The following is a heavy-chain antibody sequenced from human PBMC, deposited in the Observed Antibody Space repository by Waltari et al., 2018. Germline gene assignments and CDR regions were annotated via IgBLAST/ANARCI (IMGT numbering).Heavy chain of an antibody. J-gene: IGHJ6*02. CDR1: EFHFSSYS. CDR2: ISYNERNI. V-gene: IGHV3-30*04. CDR3: ARDYCDRTNCHGMDV. Sequence: QVQLVESGGGVVQPRRCLRLSCAPSEFHFSSYSMPWVRQAPGKGLEWVAVISYNERNIYYVDSVKGRFIISRDNSKKMLYLQMNSLRTEDTAVYYCARDYCDRTNCHGMDVWGQGTTVTVSS. D-gene: IGHD3-22*01.